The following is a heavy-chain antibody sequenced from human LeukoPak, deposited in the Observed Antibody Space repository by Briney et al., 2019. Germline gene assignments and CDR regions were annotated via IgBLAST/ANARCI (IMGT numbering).Heavy chain of an antibody. D-gene: IGHD1-26*01. CDR3: ARRVSSYGLLEWFDP. V-gene: IGHV4-59*08. J-gene: IGHJ5*02. CDR1: GGSISSYY. Sequence: PSETLPLTCTVSGGSISSYYWSWIRQPPGKGLEWIGYIYYSGSTNYNPSLKSRVTISVDTSKNQFSLKLSSVTAADTAVYYCARRVSSYGLLEWFDPWGQGTLVTVSS. CDR2: IYYSGST.